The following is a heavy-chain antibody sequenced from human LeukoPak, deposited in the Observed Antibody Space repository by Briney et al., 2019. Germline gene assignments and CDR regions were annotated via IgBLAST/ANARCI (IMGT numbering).Heavy chain of an antibody. D-gene: IGHD1-1*01. CDR1: RFTFRTYA. Sequence: GGSLRLSCAASRFTFRTYAMNWVRQAPGKGLEWVSGIGVSGSTYYADSVKGRFTISRDNSKNTLYLQINSLRVEDTAVYYCAPALLRASTYMDVWGKGTTVTVSS. J-gene: IGHJ6*03. CDR2: IGVSGST. CDR3: APALLRASTYMDV. V-gene: IGHV3-23*01.